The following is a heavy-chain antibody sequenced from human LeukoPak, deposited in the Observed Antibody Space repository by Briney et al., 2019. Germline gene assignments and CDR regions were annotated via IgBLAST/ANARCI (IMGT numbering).Heavy chain of an antibody. Sequence: SVKVSCKASGYTFTDYYMHWVRQAPGQGLEWMGGIIPIFGTANYAQKFQGRVTITADESTSTAYMELSSLRSEDTAVYYCARARIAARLEYYYYYGMDVWGQGTTVTVSS. V-gene: IGHV1-69*13. D-gene: IGHD6-6*01. CDR2: IIPIFGTA. J-gene: IGHJ6*02. CDR1: GYTFTDYY. CDR3: ARARIAARLEYYYYYGMDV.